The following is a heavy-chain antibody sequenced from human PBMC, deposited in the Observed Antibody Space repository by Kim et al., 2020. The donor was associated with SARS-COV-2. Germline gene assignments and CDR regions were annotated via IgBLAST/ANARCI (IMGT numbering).Heavy chain of an antibody. CDR3: ARRPYYYYYGMDV. CDR1: GGSFSGYY. J-gene: IGHJ6*02. V-gene: IGHV4-34*01. Sequence: SETLSLTCAVYGGSFSGYYWSWIRQPPGKGLEWIGEINHSGSTNYNPSLKSRVTISVDTSKNQFSLKLSSVTAADTAVYYCARRPYYYYYGMDVWGQGTT. CDR2: INHSGST.